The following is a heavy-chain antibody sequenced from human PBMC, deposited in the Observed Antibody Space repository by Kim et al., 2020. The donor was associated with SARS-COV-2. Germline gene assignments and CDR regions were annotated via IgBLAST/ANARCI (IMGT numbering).Heavy chain of an antibody. CDR3: ASSSGRGAFDI. J-gene: IGHJ3*02. D-gene: IGHD3-10*01. V-gene: IGHV3-30*01. Sequence: KYYADSVKGRFTISRDNSKTMLYLQMNSLRAEDTAVYYCASSSGRGAFDIWGQGTMVTVSS. CDR2: K.